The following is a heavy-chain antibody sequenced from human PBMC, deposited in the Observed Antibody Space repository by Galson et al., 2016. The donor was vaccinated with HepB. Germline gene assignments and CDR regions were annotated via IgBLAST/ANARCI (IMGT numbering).Heavy chain of an antibody. CDR3: ARELIVGTTRSFDLDS. CDR2: IIPLFGSA. J-gene: IGHJ4*02. D-gene: IGHD1-26*01. CDR1: GGTFSRYD. Sequence: SVKVSCKASGGTFSRYDINWVRQAPGQGLEWMGGIIPLFGSANYAQKFQGRVTITADESTNTAYMELSSLISEDTAVYFCARELIVGTTRSFDLDSWGQGTLVTVSA. V-gene: IGHV1-69*13.